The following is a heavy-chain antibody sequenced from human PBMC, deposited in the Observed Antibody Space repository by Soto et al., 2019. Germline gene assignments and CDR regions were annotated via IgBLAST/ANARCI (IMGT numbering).Heavy chain of an antibody. Sequence: SETLSLTCNVSGGSIYTYYWNWIRQSPGKGLEWIGYISDGGSTNYNPSLKSRVIISVDTSMNQFSLKLSSVTAADTAVYYCARDSLALFDSWGQGTLVTVSS. V-gene: IGHV4-59*01. J-gene: IGHJ4*02. CDR2: ISDGGST. CDR1: GGSIYTYY. D-gene: IGHD5-12*01. CDR3: ARDSLALFDS.